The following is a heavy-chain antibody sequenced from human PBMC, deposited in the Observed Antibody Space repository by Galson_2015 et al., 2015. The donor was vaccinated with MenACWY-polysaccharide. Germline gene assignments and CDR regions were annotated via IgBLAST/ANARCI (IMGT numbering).Heavy chain of an antibody. V-gene: IGHV4-59*01. CDR3: ARAIAVAGQRRDFDL. D-gene: IGHD6-19*01. CDR2: IHYNGST. Sequence: SGNPSPTRHVSCGPLSSFYLNWDRPPPGEGLEWGGYIHYNGSTNHNPSLKSRVTMSVDTSKNQFSLNLTSVTDADTAVYYCARAIAVAGQRRDFDLWGRGTLVTVSA. J-gene: IGHJ2*01. CDR1: CGPLSSFY.